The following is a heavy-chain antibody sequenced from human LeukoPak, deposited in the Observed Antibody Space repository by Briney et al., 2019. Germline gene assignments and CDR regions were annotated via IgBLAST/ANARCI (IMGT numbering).Heavy chain of an antibody. CDR2: ISSGSGYM. D-gene: IGHD6-13*01. CDR3: ARRAAAAGTGEDY. J-gene: IGHJ4*02. Sequence: PGGSLRLSCAASGFTFSTYSMNWVRQAPGKGLEWVSSISSGSGYMYYADSVKGRFTISRDNAKNSLYLQMNSLRAEDTAVYYCARRAAAAGTGEDYWGQGTLVTVSS. V-gene: IGHV3-21*01. CDR1: GFTFSTYS.